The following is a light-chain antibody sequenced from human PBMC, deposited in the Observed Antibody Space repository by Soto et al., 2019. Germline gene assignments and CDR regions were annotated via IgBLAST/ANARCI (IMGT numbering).Light chain of an antibody. CDR1: QSVSSY. V-gene: IGKV3D-15*01. CDR2: DAS. Sequence: PGERATLSCRASQSVSSYLAWYQQKPGQAPRLHIYDASNRATGIPARFSGSGSGTNFTLAISSLQSEDFAVYYCQQYAYWPETFGQGTKVDIK. CDR3: QQYAYWPET. J-gene: IGKJ1*01.